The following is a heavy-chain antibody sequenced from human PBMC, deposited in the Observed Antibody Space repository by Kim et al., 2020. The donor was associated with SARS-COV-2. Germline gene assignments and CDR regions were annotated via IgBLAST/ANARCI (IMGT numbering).Heavy chain of an antibody. D-gene: IGHD6-19*01. CDR3: AALAVAVGAAFDH. V-gene: IGHV1-24*01. J-gene: IGHJ4*02. Sequence: YAQNFPGRVTITEDTSTDTAFMDLSGLTSEDTAVYFCAALAVAVGAAFDHWGQGTLVTVSP.